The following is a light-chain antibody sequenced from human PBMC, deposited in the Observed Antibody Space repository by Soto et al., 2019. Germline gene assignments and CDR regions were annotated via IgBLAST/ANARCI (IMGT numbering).Light chain of an antibody. Sequence: EIVLTQSPGTLSLSPGERATLSCRASQSVAGNFLAWYQQRPGQGPRLLIYGASNRATGIPDRFSGSGSGTEFTLTVSRLEPEDFAVYYCQPYGASPEWTFGQGTKVEIK. V-gene: IGKV3-20*01. J-gene: IGKJ1*01. CDR2: GAS. CDR1: QSVAGNF. CDR3: QPYGASPEWT.